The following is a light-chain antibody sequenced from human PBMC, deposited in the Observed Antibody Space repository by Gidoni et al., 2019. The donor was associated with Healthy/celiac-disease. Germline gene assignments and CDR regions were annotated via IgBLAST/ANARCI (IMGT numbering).Light chain of an antibody. Sequence: DIVLTQLQSSLPVPPGEPASISCRSSQSLLHSNGYNYLDWYLQKPGQSPQLLIYLGSNRASGVPDRFSGSGSGTDFTLKISRVEAEDVGVYYCMQALQTPRTFGQGTKVEIK. V-gene: IGKV2-28*01. CDR3: MQALQTPRT. CDR2: LGS. CDR1: QSLLHSNGYNY. J-gene: IGKJ1*01.